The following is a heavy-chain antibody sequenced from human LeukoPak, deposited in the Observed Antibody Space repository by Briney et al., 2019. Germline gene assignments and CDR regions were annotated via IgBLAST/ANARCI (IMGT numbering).Heavy chain of an antibody. CDR1: GYTFTGYY. D-gene: IGHD5-18*01. J-gene: IGHJ4*02. V-gene: IGHV1-2*02. CDR2: INPNSGGT. CDR3: ARDRNSYALVDY. Sequence: VASVKVSCKASGYTFTGYYMHWVRQAPGQGLEWMGWINPNSGGTNYAQKFQGRVTMTRDTSISTAYMELSRLRSDDTAVYYCARDRNSYALVDYWGQGTLVTVSS.